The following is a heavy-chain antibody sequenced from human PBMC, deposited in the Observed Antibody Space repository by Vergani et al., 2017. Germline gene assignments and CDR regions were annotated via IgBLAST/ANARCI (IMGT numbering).Heavy chain of an antibody. J-gene: IGHJ4*02. D-gene: IGHD3-22*01. CDR2: ISKDGTHD. V-gene: IGHV3-30*03. Sequence: QVSLVESGGGVVQPGRSLTLTCSASGFGFKNFAMHWVRQAPGTGLEWVATISKDGTHDNYEPSVRGRFAVSRDNFKNTMYLQMDRLTSDDTAVYFCARDGTVICVGSDDYSHWFYYWGQGILVTVSS. CDR3: ARDGTVICVGSDDYSHWFYY. CDR1: GFGFKNFA.